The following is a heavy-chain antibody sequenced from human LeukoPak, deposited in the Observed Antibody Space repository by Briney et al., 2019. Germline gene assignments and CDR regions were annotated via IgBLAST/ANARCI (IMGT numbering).Heavy chain of an antibody. CDR3: ARDQTVTGGFDY. J-gene: IGHJ4*02. Sequence: PSETLSLTCTVSGGSISRGGYYWSWMRQPPGKGLEWIGYIYYNGGTFYTPSLKSRVTISIDRSENKFALRLNSVTAADTAVYYCARDQTVTGGFDYWGQGILVTVSS. CDR2: IYYNGGT. CDR1: GGSISRGGYY. V-gene: IGHV4-30-2*01. D-gene: IGHD4-17*01.